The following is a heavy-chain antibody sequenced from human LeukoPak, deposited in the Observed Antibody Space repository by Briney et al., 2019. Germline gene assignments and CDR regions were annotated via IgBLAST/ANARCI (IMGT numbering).Heavy chain of an antibody. V-gene: IGHV3-30*18. CDR3: AKGFGETQWLVLDSDAFDI. Sequence: GRSLRLSCAASGFTFSSYGMHWVRQAPGKGLEWVAVISYDGSNKYYADSVKGRFTISRDNSKNTLYLQMNSLRAEDTAVYYCAKGFGETQWLVLDSDAFDIWGQGTMVTVSS. CDR2: ISYDGSNK. CDR1: GFTFSSYG. D-gene: IGHD6-19*01. J-gene: IGHJ3*02.